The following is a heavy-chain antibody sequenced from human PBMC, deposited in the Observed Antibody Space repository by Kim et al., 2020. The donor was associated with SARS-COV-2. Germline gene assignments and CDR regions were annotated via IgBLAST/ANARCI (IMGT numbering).Heavy chain of an antibody. J-gene: IGHJ4*02. CDR1: GFTFSSYA. D-gene: IGHD6-19*01. Sequence: GGSLRLSCAASGFTFSSYAMSWVRQALGKGLEWVSAISGSGGSTYYADSVKGRFTISRDNSKNTLYLQMNSLRAEDTAVYYCAKDLRIAVAGIFDYWGQGTLVTVSS. CDR2: ISGSGGST. CDR3: AKDLRIAVAGIFDY. V-gene: IGHV3-23*01.